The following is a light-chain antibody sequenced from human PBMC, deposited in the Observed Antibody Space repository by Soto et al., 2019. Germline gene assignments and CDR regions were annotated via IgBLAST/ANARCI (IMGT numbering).Light chain of an antibody. CDR3: QKYNSAPVT. CDR1: QGISIY. CDR2: AAS. J-gene: IGKJ1*01. Sequence: DIQMTQSPSSLSASVGDRVTITCRSSQGISIYFAWYQQKQGKVLELLIYAASNLQSGVPSRFSGSGPGAECTVTVSTLQPEDVATYYWQKYNSAPVTFGEGTKVEIK. V-gene: IGKV1-27*01.